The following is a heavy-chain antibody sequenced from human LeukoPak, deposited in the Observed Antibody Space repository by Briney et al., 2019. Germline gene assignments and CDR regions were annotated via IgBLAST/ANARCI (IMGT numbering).Heavy chain of an antibody. CDR1: GFTFSAYS. CDR2: ISGSSIYI. V-gene: IGHV3-21*04. D-gene: IGHD6-13*01. Sequence: GGSLRLSCATSGFTFSAYSMNWVRQAPGKGLEWVSSISGSSIYINYADSVKGRFTISRDNAKSSLYLQMNSLRAEDTALYYCAKDMGRWSSSWYYFDYWGQGTLVTVSS. CDR3: AKDMGRWSSSWYYFDY. J-gene: IGHJ4*02.